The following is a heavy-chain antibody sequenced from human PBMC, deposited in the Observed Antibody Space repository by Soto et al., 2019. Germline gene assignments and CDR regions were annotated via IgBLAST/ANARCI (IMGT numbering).Heavy chain of an antibody. CDR3: ASDAPGVAPY. CDR1: GGSINSGDSY. Sequence: QGELQESGPGLVRPSQTLSLTCTVSGGSINSGDSYWNWIRQHPEKGLEWIGYINYRGSTFYNPSLKSRIIISVDTSKNQFSLSLSSVTAADTAVYYCASDAPGVAPYWGQGTLVTVSS. D-gene: IGHD2-15*01. J-gene: IGHJ4*02. CDR2: INYRGST. V-gene: IGHV4-31*03.